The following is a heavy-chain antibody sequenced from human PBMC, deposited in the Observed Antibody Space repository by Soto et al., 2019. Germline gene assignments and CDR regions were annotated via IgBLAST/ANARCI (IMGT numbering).Heavy chain of an antibody. D-gene: IGHD5-12*01. CDR2: IIPILGTA. V-gene: IGHV1-69*01. CDR3: AREGYDHGGREYDY. CDR1: GGTFSSYA. Sequence: QVPLVQSGAEVKKPGSSVKVSFQASGGTFSSYAISWVRQAPGQGLEWMGGIIPILGTANYEQKFQSRVTITADETRSAANMELSSLRSEATAVYYWAREGYDHGGREYDYWGQGTLVTVSS. J-gene: IGHJ4*02.